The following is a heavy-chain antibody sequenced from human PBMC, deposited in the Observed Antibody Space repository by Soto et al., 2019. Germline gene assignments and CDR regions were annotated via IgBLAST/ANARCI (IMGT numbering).Heavy chain of an antibody. D-gene: IGHD3-10*01. CDR2: ISSSGSTI. CDR3: ARVVDDITMARGVRASGMDV. CDR1: GFTFSSYE. V-gene: IGHV3-48*03. Sequence: LRLSCAASGFTFSSYEMNWVRQAPGKGLEWVSYISSSGSTIYYADSVKGRFTISRDNAKNSLYLQMNSLRAEDTAVYYCARVVDDITMARGVRASGMDVWGQGTTVTVSS. J-gene: IGHJ6*02.